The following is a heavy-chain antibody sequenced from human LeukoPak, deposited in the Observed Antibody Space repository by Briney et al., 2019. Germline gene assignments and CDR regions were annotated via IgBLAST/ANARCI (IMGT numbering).Heavy chain of an antibody. CDR3: ARDEAPGIVVVPAPGP. J-gene: IGHJ5*02. D-gene: IGHD2-2*01. CDR1: GGSISSGGYY. Sequence: PSQTLSLTCTVSGGSISSGGYYWSWIRQPPGKGLEWIVYIYHSGSTYYNPSLKSRVTISVDRSKNQFSLKLSSVTAADTAVYYCARDEAPGIVVVPAPGPWGQGTLVTVSS. CDR2: IYHSGST. V-gene: IGHV4-30-2*01.